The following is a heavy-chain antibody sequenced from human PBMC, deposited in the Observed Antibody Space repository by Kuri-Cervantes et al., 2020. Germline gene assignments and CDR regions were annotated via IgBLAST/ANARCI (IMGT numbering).Heavy chain of an antibody. D-gene: IGHD2-15*01. V-gene: IGHV3-23*01. CDR3: ATEPKPSIYCSGGSCYSRLGWDY. J-gene: IGHJ4*02. CDR2: ISRSGGST. CDR1: GFTFSSYA. Sequence: GESLKISCAASGFTFSSYAMSWVRQAPGKGLEWVSVISRSGGSTYYADSVKGRFTISRDNSKNTLYLQMNSLRSEDTAVYYCATEPKPSIYCSGGSCYSRLGWDYWGQGTLVTVSS.